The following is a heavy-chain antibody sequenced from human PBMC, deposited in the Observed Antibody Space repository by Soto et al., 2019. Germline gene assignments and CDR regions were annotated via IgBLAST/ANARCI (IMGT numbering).Heavy chain of an antibody. V-gene: IGHV1-18*01. CDR1: GYTFTSYG. CDR3: ARDRLGATGDY. D-gene: IGHD1-26*01. J-gene: IGHJ4*02. CDR2: ISAYNSNI. Sequence: ASVKVSCKASGYTFTSYGISWVRQTPGQGLEWMGWISAYNSNINYAQKLQGRVTMTTDTSTSTAYMELRSLRSDDTAVYFCARDRLGATGDYWGQGTMAAVSS.